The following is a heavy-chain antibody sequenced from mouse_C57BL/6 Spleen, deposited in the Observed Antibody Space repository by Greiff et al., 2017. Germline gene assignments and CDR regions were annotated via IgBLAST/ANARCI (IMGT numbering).Heavy chain of an antibody. V-gene: IGHV3-1*01. J-gene: IGHJ4*01. CDR2: ISYSGST. CDR3: AREGPYAMDY. CDR1: GYSITRGYD. Sequence: DVKLQESGPGMVKPSQSLSLTCTVTGYSITRGYDWHWIRHFPGNKLEWMGYISYSGSTNYNPSLKSKISITHDTSKNHFFLKLNSVTTEDTATYYCAREGPYAMDYWGQGTSVTVSS. D-gene: IGHD3-3*01.